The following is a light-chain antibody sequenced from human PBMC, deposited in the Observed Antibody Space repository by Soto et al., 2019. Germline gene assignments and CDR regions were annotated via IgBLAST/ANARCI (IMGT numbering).Light chain of an antibody. J-gene: IGKJ1*01. CDR1: QSVSSN. Sequence: EIVMTQSPATLSVSPGERATLSCRASQSVSSNLDWYQQKPGQSPRLLIYGASTRATGIPARFSGSGSGTEFTRTISRLQSEDFAVYYCQQYKNWPRAFGQGTKVEIK. CDR2: GAS. V-gene: IGKV3-15*01. CDR3: QQYKNWPRA.